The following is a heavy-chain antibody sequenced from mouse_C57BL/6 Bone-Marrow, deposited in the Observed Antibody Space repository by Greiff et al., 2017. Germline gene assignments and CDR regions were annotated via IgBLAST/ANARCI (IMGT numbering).Heavy chain of an antibody. Sequence: EVQLVESGGGLVKPGGSLKLSCAASGFTFSSYAMSWVRQTPEKRLEWVATISDGGSYTYYPDNVKGRFTISRDTAKNNMYLQMSHLKSEDTAMYYCAREDGAWFAYWGRGTRVTVSA. CDR3: AREDGAWFAY. CDR1: GFTFSSYA. J-gene: IGHJ3*01. V-gene: IGHV5-4*01. CDR2: ISDGGSYT. D-gene: IGHD2-3*01.